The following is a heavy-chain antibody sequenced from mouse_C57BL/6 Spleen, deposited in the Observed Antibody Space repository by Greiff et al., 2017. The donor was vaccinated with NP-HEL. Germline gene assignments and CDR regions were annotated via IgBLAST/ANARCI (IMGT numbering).Heavy chain of an antibody. D-gene: IGHD1-1*01. CDR1: GYSITSGYY. Sequence: VQLQQSGPGLVKPSQSLSLTCSVTGYSITSGYYWNWIRQFPGNKLEWMGYISYDGSNNYNPSLKNRISITRDTSKNQFFLKLNSVTTEDTATYYCAIYVYAMDYWGQGTSVTVSS. V-gene: IGHV3-6*01. J-gene: IGHJ4*01. CDR3: AIYVYAMDY. CDR2: ISYDGSN.